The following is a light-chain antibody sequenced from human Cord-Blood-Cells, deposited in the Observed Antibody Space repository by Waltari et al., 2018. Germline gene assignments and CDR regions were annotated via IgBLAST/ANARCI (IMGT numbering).Light chain of an antibody. Sequence: SSELTQDPAVSVALGQTVRITCQGARLRSYYASWYQQKPGQAPVLVIYGKNNRPSGIPDRFPGSSSGNTASLTITGAQAEDEADYYCNSRDSSGNHLVFGTGTKVTVL. CDR3: NSRDSSGNHLV. V-gene: IGLV3-19*01. CDR2: GKN. J-gene: IGLJ1*01. CDR1: RLRSYY.